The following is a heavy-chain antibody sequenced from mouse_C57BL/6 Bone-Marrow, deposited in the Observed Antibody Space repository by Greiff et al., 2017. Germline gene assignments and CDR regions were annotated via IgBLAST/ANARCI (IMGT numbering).Heavy chain of an antibody. V-gene: IGHV1-81*01. D-gene: IGHD2-4*01. Sequence: QVQLQQSGAELARPGASVKLSCKASGYTFTSYGISWVKQRTGQGLEWIGEIYPRSGNTYYNEKFKGKATLTADKSSSTAYMELRSLTSEDSAVYVGARFRPRLRRPSWFAYGGQGTLVTVSA. J-gene: IGHJ3*01. CDR3: ARFRPRLRRPSWFAY. CDR2: IYPRSGNT. CDR1: GYTFTSYG.